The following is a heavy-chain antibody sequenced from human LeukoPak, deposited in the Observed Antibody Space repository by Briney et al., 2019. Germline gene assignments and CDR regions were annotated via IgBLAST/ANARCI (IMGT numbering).Heavy chain of an antibody. CDR2: IYYSGST. CDR3: VRDAGSSGWYDY. J-gene: IGHJ4*02. V-gene: IGHV4-39*07. CDR1: GGSISSSSYY. Sequence: SETLSLTCTVSGGSISSSSYYWGWIRQPPGKGLEWIGSIYYSGSTYYNPSLKSRVTISVDTSKNQFSLQLSSVTAADTAVYYCVRDAGSSGWYDYWGQGTLVTVSS. D-gene: IGHD6-19*01.